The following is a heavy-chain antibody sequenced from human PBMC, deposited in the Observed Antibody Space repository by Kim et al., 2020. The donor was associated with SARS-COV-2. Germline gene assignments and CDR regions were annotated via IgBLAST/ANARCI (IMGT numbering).Heavy chain of an antibody. V-gene: IGHV1-18*01. CDR2: ISAYNGNT. J-gene: IGHJ6*02. CDR1: GYTFTSYG. Sequence: ASVKVSCKASGYTFTSYGISWVRQAPGQGLEWMGWISAYNGNTNYAQKLQGRVTMTTDTSTSTAYMELRSLRSDDTAVYYCARDRGYDILTGYRQPDYYYYYGMDVWGQGTTVTVSS. CDR3: ARDRGYDILTGYRQPDYYYYYGMDV. D-gene: IGHD3-9*01.